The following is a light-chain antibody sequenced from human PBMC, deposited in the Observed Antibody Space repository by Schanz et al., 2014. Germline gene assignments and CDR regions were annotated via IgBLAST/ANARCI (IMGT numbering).Light chain of an antibody. Sequence: EIVLTQSPATLSLSPGERATLSCRASQSVNNYLAWYQQRPGQAPRLVIYDAFNRATGIPARFSGSGSGTEFTLTISSLQSEDFAVYYCQQYNNWPPWTFGQGTKVEIK. CDR1: QSVNNY. J-gene: IGKJ1*01. CDR2: DAF. CDR3: QQYNNWPPWT. V-gene: IGKV3-11*01.